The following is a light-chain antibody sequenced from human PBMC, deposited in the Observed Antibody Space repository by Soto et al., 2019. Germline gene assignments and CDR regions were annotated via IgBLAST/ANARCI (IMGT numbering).Light chain of an antibody. CDR2: GTS. CDR3: QHSET. CDR1: QSVSSSY. Sequence: EIVLTQSPGTLSLSPGESATLSCRASQSVSSSYLAWYQQKPGQAPRLLIYGTSNRATGIPDRFSGSGSGTDFTLTISRLESEDFAVYYCQHSETFGQGTKV. V-gene: IGKV3-20*01. J-gene: IGKJ1*01.